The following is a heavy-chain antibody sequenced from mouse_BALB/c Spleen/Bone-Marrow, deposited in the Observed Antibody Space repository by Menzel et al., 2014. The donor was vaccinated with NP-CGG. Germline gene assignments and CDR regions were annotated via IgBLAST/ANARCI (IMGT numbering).Heavy chain of an antibody. CDR1: GYSITSDYA. CDR2: ISYSGST. J-gene: IGHJ2*01. CDR3: ARYDHDVGYFDY. Sequence: EVQGVESGPGLVKPSQSLSLTCTVTGYSITSDYAWNWIRQFPGNKLEWMGYISYSGSTSYNPSLKSRISITRDTSKNQFFLQLNSVTTEDTATYYCARYDHDVGYFDYWGQGTTLTVSS. V-gene: IGHV3-2*02. D-gene: IGHD2-4*01.